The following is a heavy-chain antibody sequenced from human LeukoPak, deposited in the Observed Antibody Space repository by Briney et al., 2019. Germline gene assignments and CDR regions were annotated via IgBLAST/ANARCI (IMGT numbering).Heavy chain of an antibody. V-gene: IGHV3-23*01. CDR2: ISGSGGST. CDR1: GFTFSSYA. Sequence: PGRSLRLSCAASGFTFSSYAMSWVRQAPGKGLEWVSAISGSGGSTYYADSVKGRFTISRDNSKNTLYLQMNSLRAEDTAVYYCAKSGAIVVVMAYWGQGTLVTVSS. CDR3: AKSGAIVVVMAY. D-gene: IGHD3-22*01. J-gene: IGHJ4*02.